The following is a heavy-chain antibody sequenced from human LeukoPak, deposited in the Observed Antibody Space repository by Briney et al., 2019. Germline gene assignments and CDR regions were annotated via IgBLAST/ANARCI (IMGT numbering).Heavy chain of an antibody. CDR2: ISDSGGST. J-gene: IGHJ4*02. Sequence: GGSLRLSCAASGFTFSISAMSWVRQAPGKELEWVSGISDSGGSTFYADSVKGRFTISRDNSKNILYLQMNSLRAEDTAVYYCAKVFYPAAGTGRVDFPFDYWGQGTLVTVSS. CDR1: GFTFSISA. D-gene: IGHD6-13*01. V-gene: IGHV3-23*01. CDR3: AKVFYPAAGTGRVDFPFDY.